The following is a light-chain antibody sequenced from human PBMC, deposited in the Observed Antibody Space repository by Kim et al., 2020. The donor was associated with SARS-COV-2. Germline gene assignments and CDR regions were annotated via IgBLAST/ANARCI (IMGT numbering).Light chain of an antibody. V-gene: IGKV3-20*01. Sequence: LAPGERATLSCRASQSVSSSYLAWYQQKPGQAPRLLIYGASSRATGIPDRFSGSGSGTDFTLTISRLEPEDFAVYYCQQYGSSPSFGGGTKVDIK. J-gene: IGKJ4*01. CDR2: GAS. CDR3: QQYGSSPS. CDR1: QSVSSSY.